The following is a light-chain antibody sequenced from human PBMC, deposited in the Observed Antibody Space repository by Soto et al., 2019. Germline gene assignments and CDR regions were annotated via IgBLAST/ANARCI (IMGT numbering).Light chain of an antibody. CDR2: AVT. Sequence: QSALTQLASVSGYPGQSITISCTGTRCDVGAYNLVSWYQQHPGKAPKLMIYAVTNRPSGISNRFSGSKSGNTASLTISGVQAEDEADYYRNSYPTSSTLMFGTWTKV. J-gene: IGLJ1*01. V-gene: IGLV2-14*02. CDR1: RCDVGAYNL. CDR3: NSYPTSSTLM.